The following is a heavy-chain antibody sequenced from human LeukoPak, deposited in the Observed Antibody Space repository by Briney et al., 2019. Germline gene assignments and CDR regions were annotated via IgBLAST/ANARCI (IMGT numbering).Heavy chain of an antibody. CDR1: GFTFSNYA. CDR2: ISGSGDSK. V-gene: IGHV3-23*01. D-gene: IGHD6-6*01. CDR3: ARKSSYSSSAYNPHYYDF. J-gene: IGHJ4*02. Sequence: GGSLRLSCAASGFTFSNYAMIWVRQAPGKGLEWVSTISGSGDSKYSADSVRGRFTISRDDAKNSLYLQMNSLRVEDTAIYYCARKSSYSSSAYNPHYYDFWGQGIQVTVAS.